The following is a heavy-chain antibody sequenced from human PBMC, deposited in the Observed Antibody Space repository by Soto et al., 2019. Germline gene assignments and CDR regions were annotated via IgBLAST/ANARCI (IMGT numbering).Heavy chain of an antibody. D-gene: IGHD3-16*01. V-gene: IGHV1-69*13. Sequence: SVKVSCKSSGYTFTSYYMYWVRQAPGQGLEWMGGIIPFFGTAEYSQKFEDRITITADESTNTVYMDLRSLTSEDTAIYYCARTAPMDAGDKYYYDFWGQGALVTVSS. CDR1: GYTFTSYY. CDR3: ARTAPMDAGDKYYYDF. J-gene: IGHJ4*02. CDR2: IIPFFGTA.